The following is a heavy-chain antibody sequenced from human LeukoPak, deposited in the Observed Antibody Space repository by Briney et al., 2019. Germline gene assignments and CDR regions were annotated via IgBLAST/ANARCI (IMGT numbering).Heavy chain of an antibody. V-gene: IGHV1-8*02. J-gene: IGHJ3*02. D-gene: IGHD4-17*01. Sequence: ASVKVSCKPSGYPFTGYYIHWVRQAAGQGLEWMGWMNPGTGKTGHAQNFQGRVTMTRSSSISTAYLELRSLRSEDTAVYYCARDGERAFDIWGRGTKVTVSS. CDR3: ARDGERAFDI. CDR2: MNPGTGKT. CDR1: GYPFTGYY.